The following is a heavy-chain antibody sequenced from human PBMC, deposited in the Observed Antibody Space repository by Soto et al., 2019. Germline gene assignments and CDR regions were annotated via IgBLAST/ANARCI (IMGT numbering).Heavy chain of an antibody. Sequence: QITLKESGQTLVKPTQTLTLVCTLSGFSINNGAVGVGCIRQPPGKAPEWLALLYWNDDKWYSPSLRYRLSVTKDSSKNQVVLTMTHMAPMDAGTYYCAKRRAVRNNLFFDQWGQGALVTVSS. J-gene: IGHJ4*02. V-gene: IGHV2-5*01. CDR1: GFSINNGAVG. D-gene: IGHD1-1*01. CDR2: LYWNDDK. CDR3: AKRRAVRNNLFFDQ.